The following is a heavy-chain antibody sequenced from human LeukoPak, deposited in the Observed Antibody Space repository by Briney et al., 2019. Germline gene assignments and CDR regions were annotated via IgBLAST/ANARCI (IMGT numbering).Heavy chain of an antibody. CDR3: ASSDSSGYYYVYFQH. CDR1: GGSFSSGGYY. J-gene: IGHJ1*01. V-gene: IGHV4-31*03. Sequence: PSETLSLTCTVSGGSFSSGGYYWSWIRQHPGKGLEWIGYIYYSGSTYYNPSLKSRVTISVDTTKNQFSLKLSSVTAADTAAYYCASSDSSGYYYVYFQHWGQGTLVTVSS. D-gene: IGHD3-22*01. CDR2: IYYSGST.